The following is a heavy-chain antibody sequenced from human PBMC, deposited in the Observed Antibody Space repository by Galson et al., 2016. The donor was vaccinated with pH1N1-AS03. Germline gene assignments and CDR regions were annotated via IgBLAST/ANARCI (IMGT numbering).Heavy chain of an antibody. Sequence: ETLSLTCTVSGDSISSGSLYWGWIRQPPGEGPEWIGSIYYSGGSTYSNPSLKSRLSMSVDTSRHQFSLRLISVTAADTAVYYCARRRGALLGYNWFDPWGQGTLVTVSS. CDR1: GDSISSGSLY. D-gene: IGHD2-8*02. J-gene: IGHJ5*02. CDR3: ARRRGALLGYNWFDP. V-gene: IGHV4-39*01. CDR2: IYYSGGST.